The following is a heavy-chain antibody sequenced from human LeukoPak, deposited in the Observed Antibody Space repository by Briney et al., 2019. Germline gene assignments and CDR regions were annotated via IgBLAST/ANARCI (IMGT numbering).Heavy chain of an antibody. CDR3: AKQVLRSGSYPDY. J-gene: IGHJ4*02. CDR2: ISGSGGST. Sequence: PGGSLRLSCAASGFTFSSYAMSWVRQAPGKGLEWVSAISGSGGSTYYADSVKGRFTISRDNSKETLYLQMNSLRAEDTAVYYCAKQVLRSGSYPDYLGQGTLVTVSS. CDR1: GFTFSSYA. D-gene: IGHD3-10*01. V-gene: IGHV3-23*01.